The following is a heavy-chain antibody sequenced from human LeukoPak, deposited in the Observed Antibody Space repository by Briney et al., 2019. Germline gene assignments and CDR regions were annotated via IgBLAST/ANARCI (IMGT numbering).Heavy chain of an antibody. J-gene: IGHJ5*02. D-gene: IGHD3-10*01. CDR1: GYSISSGYF. V-gene: IGHV4-38-2*02. CDR2: IYHSGST. Sequence: SETLSLTCTVSGYSISSGYFWGWIRQPPGKGLEWIGSIYHSGSTYYNPSLKSRVTISVDTSKNQFSLKLSSVTAADTAVYYCARGGYYGSGNDFRFDPWGQGTLVTVSS. CDR3: ARGGYYGSGNDFRFDP.